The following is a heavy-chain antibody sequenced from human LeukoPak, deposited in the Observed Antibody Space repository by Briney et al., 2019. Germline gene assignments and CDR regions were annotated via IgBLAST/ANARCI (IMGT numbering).Heavy chain of an antibody. Sequence: PGGSLTLSCAASGFTFSSYAMSWVRQAPGKGLEWVSGISGSGGSTYYADSVKGRFTISRDNSKNTLYLQMNSLRAEDTAVYYCAKDMANYYGSGSYYNVLGLDYWGQGTLVTVSS. D-gene: IGHD3-10*01. CDR3: AKDMANYYGSGSYYNVLGLDY. V-gene: IGHV3-23*01. CDR2: ISGSGGST. CDR1: GFTFSSYA. J-gene: IGHJ4*02.